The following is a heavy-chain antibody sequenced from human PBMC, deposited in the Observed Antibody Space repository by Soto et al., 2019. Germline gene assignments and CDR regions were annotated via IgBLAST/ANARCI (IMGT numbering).Heavy chain of an antibody. Sequence: PSETLSLTCTVSGGSVRGSLYYWGWIRQPPGKGLEWIGNIFYRGNNYHNPSLKSRVTISVDTSKNQFSLRLSSVTAADTAVYYCARRVMGNIWYFDYWGQGTLVTVSS. V-gene: IGHV4-39*01. CDR2: IFYRGNN. CDR3: ARRVMGNIWYFDY. D-gene: IGHD2-21*01. CDR1: GGSVRGSLYY. J-gene: IGHJ4*02.